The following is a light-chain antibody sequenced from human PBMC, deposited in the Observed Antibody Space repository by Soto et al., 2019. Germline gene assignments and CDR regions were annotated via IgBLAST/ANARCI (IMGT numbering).Light chain of an antibody. CDR3: QHYTNWPPYT. Sequence: EVVMTQSPDTVSGSPGESVTLSCRASRGVSTNLAWYQQKPGQAPRLLIDGVSTRATGIPARFTGSGSDTEFTLTISSLQSEDFGVYYCQHYTNWPPYTFGQGTKVEI. V-gene: IGKV3-15*01. CDR1: RGVSTN. J-gene: IGKJ2*01. CDR2: GVS.